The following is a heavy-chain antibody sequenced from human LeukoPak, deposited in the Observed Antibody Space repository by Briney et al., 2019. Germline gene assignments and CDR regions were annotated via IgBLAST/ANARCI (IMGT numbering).Heavy chain of an antibody. CDR3: ARHRGYGSGSGVFDI. CDR2: IYYSGST. D-gene: IGHD3-10*01. J-gene: IGHJ3*02. Sequence: PSETLSLTCTVSGGSISSSSYYWGWIRQPPGKGLEWIGSIYYSGSTYYNPSLKSRVTISVDTSKNQFSLKLSSVTAADTAVYYCARHRGYGSGSGVFDIWGQGTMATVSS. CDR1: GGSISSSSYY. V-gene: IGHV4-39*01.